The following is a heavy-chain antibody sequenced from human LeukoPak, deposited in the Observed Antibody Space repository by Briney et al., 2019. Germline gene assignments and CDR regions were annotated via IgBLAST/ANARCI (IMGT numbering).Heavy chain of an antibody. D-gene: IGHD3-22*01. V-gene: IGHV5-51*01. CDR1: GYSFTSYW. CDR2: IYPGDSDT. J-gene: IGHJ4*02. Sequence: GESLKISCKGSGYSFTSYWIGWVRQMPGKGLEWMGIIYPGDSDTRYSPSFQGQVTISADKSISTAYLQWSSLKASDTAMYYCARPDHDSGGFGFGFDYWGQGTLVTVSS. CDR3: ARPDHDSGGFGFGFDY.